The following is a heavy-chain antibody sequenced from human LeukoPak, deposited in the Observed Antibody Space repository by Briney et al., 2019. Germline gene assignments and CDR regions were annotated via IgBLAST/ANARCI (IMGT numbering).Heavy chain of an antibody. V-gene: IGHV1-46*01. J-gene: IGHJ4*02. CDR2: INPSGGST. CDR3: ARVPYSSSSRHYFDY. Sequence: ASVEVSCKASGYTFTSYYMHWVRQAPGQGLEWMGIINPSGGSTSYAQKFQGRVTMTTDTSTSTAYMELRSLRSDDTAVYYCARVPYSSSSRHYFDYWGQGTLVTVSS. D-gene: IGHD6-6*01. CDR1: GYTFTSYY.